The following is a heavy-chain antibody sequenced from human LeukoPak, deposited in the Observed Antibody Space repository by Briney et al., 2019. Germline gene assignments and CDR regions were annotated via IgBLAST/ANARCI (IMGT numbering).Heavy chain of an antibody. CDR1: GFTFSSYS. CDR3: ARVDDLDAFDT. CDR2: ISSSSSYI. V-gene: IGHV3-21*01. D-gene: IGHD2-2*03. J-gene: IGHJ3*02. Sequence: KSGGSLRLSCAASGFTFSSYSMNWVRQAPGKGLEWVSSISSSSSYIYYADSVKGRFTISRDNAKNSLYLQMNSLRAEDTAVYYCARVDDLDAFDTWGQGTLVTVSS.